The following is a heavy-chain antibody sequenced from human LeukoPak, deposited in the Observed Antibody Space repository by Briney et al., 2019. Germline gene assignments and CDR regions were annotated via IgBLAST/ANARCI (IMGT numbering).Heavy chain of an antibody. J-gene: IGHJ6*02. V-gene: IGHV4-30-4*01. D-gene: IGHD6-13*01. CDR2: IYYSGST. Sequence: SETLSLTCTVSGGSISSGDYYWSWIRQPPGKGLEWVGYIYYSGSTYYNPSLKSRVTISVDTSKNQFSLKLSSVTAADTAVYYCARVGSRWYSPYYYYGMDVWGQGTTVTVSS. CDR1: GGSISSGDYY. CDR3: ARVGSRWYSPYYYYGMDV.